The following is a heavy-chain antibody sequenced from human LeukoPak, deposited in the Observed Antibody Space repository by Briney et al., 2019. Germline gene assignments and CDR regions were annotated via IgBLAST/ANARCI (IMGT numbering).Heavy chain of an antibody. CDR3: ARGSTSDWPLDH. Sequence: SVKVSCKASGGTFSSYAISWVRQAPGQGLEWMGGIIPIFGTANYAQKFQGRVTITADESTSSAYMELSSLRSEDTAMYYCARGSTSDWPLDHWGQETLVTISS. V-gene: IGHV1-69*13. CDR1: GGTFSSYA. D-gene: IGHD2-2*01. CDR2: IIPIFGTA. J-gene: IGHJ4*02.